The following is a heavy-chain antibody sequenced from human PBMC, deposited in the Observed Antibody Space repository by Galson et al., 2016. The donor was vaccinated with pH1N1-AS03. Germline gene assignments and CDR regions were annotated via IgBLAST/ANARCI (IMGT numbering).Heavy chain of an antibody. CDR1: GYTFTSYG. Sequence: SVKVSCKASGYTFTSYGISWVRQAPGQGLEWMGWISGDNGNTNYAQKFQGRVTMTTDTSTSTAHMELRSLRSDDTAVFYCARDLGGGIIKEAYWGQGTLVTVSS. D-gene: IGHD3-10*01. V-gene: IGHV1-18*04. CDR3: ARDLGGGIIKEAY. J-gene: IGHJ4*02. CDR2: ISGDNGNT.